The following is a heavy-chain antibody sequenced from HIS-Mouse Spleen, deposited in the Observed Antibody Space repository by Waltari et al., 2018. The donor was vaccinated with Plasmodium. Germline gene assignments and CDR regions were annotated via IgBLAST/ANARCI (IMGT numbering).Heavy chain of an antibody. CDR3: ASSWYWYFDL. J-gene: IGHJ2*01. V-gene: IGHV3-7*01. Sequence: EVQLVESGGGLVKPGGSLRLSCAASGCPFSGYWMSWVLKAPGKGLEWVANIKQDGSEKYYVDSVKGRFTISRDNAKNSLYLQMNSLRAEDTAVYYCASSWYWYFDLWGRGTLVTVSS. CDR2: IKQDGSEK. CDR1: GCPFSGYW. D-gene: IGHD6-13*01.